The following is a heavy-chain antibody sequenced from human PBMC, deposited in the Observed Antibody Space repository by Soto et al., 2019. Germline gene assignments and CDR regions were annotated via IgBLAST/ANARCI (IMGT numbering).Heavy chain of an antibody. CDR1: GYTFTTFR. Sequence: ASVKVSCKASGYTFTTFRISWVRQAPGQGLEWMGWIDPKNGNTKDAQKFQGRVTMTTDTSTSTAYMELRSLRSDDTAVYFCAKEYCDTSRCFLPDYWGQGALVTSPQ. CDR3: AKEYCDTSRCFLPDY. CDR2: IDPKNGNT. D-gene: IGHD2-2*01. V-gene: IGHV1-18*01. J-gene: IGHJ4*02.